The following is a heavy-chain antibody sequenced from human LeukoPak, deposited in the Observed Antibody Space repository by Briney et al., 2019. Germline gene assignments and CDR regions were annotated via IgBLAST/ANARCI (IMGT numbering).Heavy chain of an antibody. CDR3: ARDRVVPAAGGAFDI. D-gene: IGHD2-2*01. CDR1: GGSISSYY. CDR2: IYTSGST. J-gene: IGHJ3*02. V-gene: IGHV4-4*07. Sequence: SETLSLTCTVSGGSISSYYWSWIRQPAGKELEWIGRIYTSGSTNYNPSLKSRVTMSVDTSKNQFSLKLSSVTAADTAVYYCARDRVVPAAGGAFDIWGQGTMVTVSS.